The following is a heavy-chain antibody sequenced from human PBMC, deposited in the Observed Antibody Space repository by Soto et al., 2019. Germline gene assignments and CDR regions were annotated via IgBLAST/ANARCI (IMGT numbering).Heavy chain of an antibody. Sequence: ASVKVSCKASGYSFTSYGISWVRQAHGQGHEWMGWISAYNGNTNYAQKLQGRVTMTTDTSTSTAYMELRSLRSDDTAVYYCARVYDYGDYLSENSFDYWGQGTLVTVSS. V-gene: IGHV1-18*01. D-gene: IGHD4-17*01. CDR3: ARVYDYGDYLSENSFDY. CDR2: ISAYNGNT. J-gene: IGHJ4*02. CDR1: GYSFTSYG.